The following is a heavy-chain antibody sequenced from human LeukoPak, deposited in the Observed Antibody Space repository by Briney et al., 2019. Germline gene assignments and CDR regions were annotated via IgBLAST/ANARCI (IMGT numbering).Heavy chain of an antibody. CDR3: AKEVGGALPPGEDY. CDR1: GFTFSSYW. V-gene: IGHV3-23*01. J-gene: IGHJ4*02. CDR2: ISGSGGST. D-gene: IGHD1-14*01. Sequence: GGSLRLSCATSGFTFSSYWLSWVRQAPGKGLEWVSAISGSGGSTYYADSVKGRFTISRDNSKNTLYLQMNSLRAEDTAVYYCAKEVGGALPPGEDYWGQGTLVTVSS.